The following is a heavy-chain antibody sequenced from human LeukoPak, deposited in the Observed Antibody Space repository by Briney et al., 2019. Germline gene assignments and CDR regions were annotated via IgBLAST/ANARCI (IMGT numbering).Heavy chain of an antibody. D-gene: IGHD6-13*01. CDR2: IHTSGST. CDR1: GDSISTGSYY. CDR3: ARDSGSSVWY. Sequence: SETLSLTCTVTGDSISTGSYYWPWLRQAAGKELEWIGYIHTSGSTSYNPSLKGRVTISGDTSKNQFSLKLTSVTAADTAVYYCARDSGSSVWYWGQGTLVTVSS. J-gene: IGHJ4*02. V-gene: IGHV4-61*09.